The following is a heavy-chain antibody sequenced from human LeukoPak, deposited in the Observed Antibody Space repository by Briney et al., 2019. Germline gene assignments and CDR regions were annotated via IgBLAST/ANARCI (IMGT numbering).Heavy chain of an antibody. V-gene: IGHV3-30*18. Sequence: GGSLRLSCAASGFTFTTAWMSWVRQAPGKGLEWVAVISYDGSDKYYSDSVKGRFTISRDNSKNTLYLQMDSLRAEDTALYYCTKEFWSGYQYFDSWGQGTLVTVSS. CDR1: GFTFTTAW. J-gene: IGHJ4*02. D-gene: IGHD3-3*01. CDR3: TKEFWSGYQYFDS. CDR2: ISYDGSDK.